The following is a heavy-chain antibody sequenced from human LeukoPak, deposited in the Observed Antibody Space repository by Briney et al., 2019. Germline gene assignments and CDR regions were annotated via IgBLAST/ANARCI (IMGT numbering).Heavy chain of an antibody. CDR3: AISGYSSSWSRYFDY. D-gene: IGHD6-13*01. CDR1: GYTFTSYY. J-gene: IGHJ4*02. CDR2: INPSGGST. V-gene: IGHV1-46*01. Sequence: ASVKVSCKASGYTFTSYYMHWVRQAPGQGLEWMGIINPSGGSTSYAQKFQGRVTMTRDTSTSTAYMELRSLRSDDTAVYYCAISGYSSSWSRYFDYWGQGTLVTVSS.